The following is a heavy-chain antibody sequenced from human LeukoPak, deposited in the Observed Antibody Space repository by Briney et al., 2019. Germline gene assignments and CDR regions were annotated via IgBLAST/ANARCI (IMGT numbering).Heavy chain of an antibody. V-gene: IGHV4-61*02. D-gene: IGHD6-6*01. CDR3: ARDSDSSEALDS. CDR2: IQVGRDT. CDR1: GASITSGPYY. Sequence: PSETLSLTCTVSGASITSGPYYWSWIRQAAGKGLEWLGRIQVGRDTDYNPSLKSRLSMSVDTSKNQFSLHLRSVTAAHTAVYFCARDSDSSEALDSWGQGTLVTVSS. J-gene: IGHJ5*01.